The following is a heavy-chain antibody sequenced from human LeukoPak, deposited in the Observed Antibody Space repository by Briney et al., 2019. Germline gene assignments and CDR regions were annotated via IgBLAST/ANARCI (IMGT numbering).Heavy chain of an antibody. CDR3: AHRVLFAAAGYNWFDP. CDR2: IYWNDDK. V-gene: IGHV2-5*01. J-gene: IGHJ5*02. CDR1: GFSLRTSGGG. Sequence: ESGPTLLQPTQTLTLTCTFSGFSLRTSGGGVGWIRQPPGKALEWLSLIYWNDDKRYSPSLKSRLTITKGTSKNQVVLTMTNMDPVDTATYYCAHRVLFAAAGYNWFDPWGQGTLVTVSS. D-gene: IGHD6-13*01.